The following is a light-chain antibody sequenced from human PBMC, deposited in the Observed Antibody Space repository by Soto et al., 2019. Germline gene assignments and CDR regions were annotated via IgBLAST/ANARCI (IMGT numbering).Light chain of an antibody. CDR2: DAS. Sequence: EIVLTQSPATLSLFLGERATLSCRASQSVSSYLAWYQQKPGQAPRLLIYDASNRATGIPARFSGSGSGTDFTLTISSLEPEDFAVYYCQQRSNWSLTFGGGTKVEIK. CDR3: QQRSNWSLT. V-gene: IGKV3-11*01. CDR1: QSVSSY. J-gene: IGKJ4*01.